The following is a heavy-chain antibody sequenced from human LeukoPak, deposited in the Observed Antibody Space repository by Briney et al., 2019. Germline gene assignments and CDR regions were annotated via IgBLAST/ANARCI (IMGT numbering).Heavy chain of an antibody. CDR2: ISSSGNTI. D-gene: IGHD3-22*01. CDR3: ARDDYYDSSGYYIGLDY. Sequence: GGSLRLSCAASGFTFSDYYMSWIRQAPGKGLEWVSYISSSGNTIYYADSVKGRFTISRDNAKNSLYLQMNSLRAEDTAVYYCARDDYYDSSGYYIGLDYWGQGALVTVSS. J-gene: IGHJ4*02. CDR1: GFTFSDYY. V-gene: IGHV3-11*01.